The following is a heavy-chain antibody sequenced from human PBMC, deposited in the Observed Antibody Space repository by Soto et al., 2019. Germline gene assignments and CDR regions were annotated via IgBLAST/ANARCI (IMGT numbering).Heavy chain of an antibody. D-gene: IGHD3-16*01. CDR2: ISGSGGST. V-gene: IGHV3-23*01. Sequence: GGSLRLSCAASGFTFSSYAMSWVRQAPGKGLEWVSAISGSGGSTYYADSVKGRFTISRDNSKNTLYLQMNSLRAEDTAVYYCAKASFGPQDYYYGMDVWGQGTTVTVSS. J-gene: IGHJ6*02. CDR3: AKASFGPQDYYYGMDV. CDR1: GFTFSSYA.